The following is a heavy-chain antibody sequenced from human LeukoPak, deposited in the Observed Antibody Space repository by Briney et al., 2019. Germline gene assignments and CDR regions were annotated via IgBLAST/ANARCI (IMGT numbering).Heavy chain of an antibody. J-gene: IGHJ3*02. Sequence: SETLSLTCAVYGGSFSGYYWSWIRQPPGKGLEWIGEINHSGSTNYNPSLKSRVTISVDTSKNQFSLKLSSVTAADTAVYYCARGPPDSSGYFRAFDIWGQGTMVTVSS. D-gene: IGHD3-22*01. CDR2: INHSGST. CDR1: GGSFSGYY. CDR3: ARGPPDSSGYFRAFDI. V-gene: IGHV4-34*01.